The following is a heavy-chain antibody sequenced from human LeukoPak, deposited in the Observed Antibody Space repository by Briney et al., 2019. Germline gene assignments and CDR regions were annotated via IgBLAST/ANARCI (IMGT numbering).Heavy chain of an antibody. V-gene: IGHV1-69*05. CDR3: ARGSIWQLWLTEKNNWFDP. Sequence: SVKVSCKASGYTFTSYGISWVRQAPGQGLEWMGGIIPIFGTANYAQKFQGRVTITTDESTSTAYMELSSLRSEDTAVYYCARGSIWQLWLTEKNNWFDPWGQGTLVTVSS. CDR2: IIPIFGTA. J-gene: IGHJ5*02. D-gene: IGHD5-18*01. CDR1: GYTFTSYG.